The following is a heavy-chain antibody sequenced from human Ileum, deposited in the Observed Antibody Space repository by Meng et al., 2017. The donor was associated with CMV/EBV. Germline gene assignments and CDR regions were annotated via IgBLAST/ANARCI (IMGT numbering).Heavy chain of an antibody. CDR2: INHSGST. J-gene: IGHJ4*02. CDR1: VASLSAYY. Sequence: AVYVASLSAYYWTWIRQPPGKGLEWIGEINHSGSTNYKPSLKSRVTISLDTSKNQFSLKLRSVTAADTAFYYCARATRNYDSSGYVYWGQGTLVTVSS. CDR3: ARATRNYDSSGYVY. V-gene: IGHV4-34*01. D-gene: IGHD3-22*01.